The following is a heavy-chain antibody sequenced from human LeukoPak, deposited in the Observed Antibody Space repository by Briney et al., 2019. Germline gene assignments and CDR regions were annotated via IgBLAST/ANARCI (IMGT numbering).Heavy chain of an antibody. J-gene: IGHJ3*02. V-gene: IGHV1-8*03. D-gene: IGHD3-10*01. CDR3: ARGYGSGSYYINDAFDI. CDR1: GYTFTSYD. CDR2: MNPNSGNT. Sequence: GASVKVSCKASGYTFTSYDINWVRQATGQGLEWMGWMNPNSGNTGYAQKFQGRVTITRNTSISTAYMELSSLRSEDTAVYYCARGYGSGSYYINDAFDIWGQGTMVTVSS.